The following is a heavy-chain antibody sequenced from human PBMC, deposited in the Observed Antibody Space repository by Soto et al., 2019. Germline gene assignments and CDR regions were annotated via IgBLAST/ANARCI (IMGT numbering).Heavy chain of an antibody. D-gene: IGHD3-9*01. V-gene: IGHV1-69*08. CDR2: IIPILGIA. CDR3: ARDSAERYHEKYFDY. CDR1: GGTFSSYT. Sequence: QVQLVQSGAEVKKPGSSVKVSCKASGGTFSSYTISWVRQAPGQGLEWMGRIIPILGIANYAQKFQGRVTITADKSTSTAYMELSSLRSEDTAVYYCARDSAERYHEKYFDYWGQGPLVTVSS. J-gene: IGHJ4*02.